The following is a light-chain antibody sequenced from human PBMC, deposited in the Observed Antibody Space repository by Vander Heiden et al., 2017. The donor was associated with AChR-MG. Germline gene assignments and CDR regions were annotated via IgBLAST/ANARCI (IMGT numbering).Light chain of an antibody. V-gene: IGKV3-11*01. CDR2: DAS. CDR1: QSVSSY. J-gene: IGKJ3*01. CDR3: QQRSNWFT. Sequence: EIVLTQSPATLSLSPGERATLSCRASQSVSSYLAWYQQKPGQAPRLLIYDASNRANGIPARFSGSGSGTDFTLTISSLEPEDFAVYYWQQRSNWFTFGPGTKVDIK.